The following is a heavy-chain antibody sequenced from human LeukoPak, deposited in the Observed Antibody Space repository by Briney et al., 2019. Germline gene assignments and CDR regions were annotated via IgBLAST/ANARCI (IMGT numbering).Heavy chain of an antibody. CDR1: GFTFSSYG. J-gene: IGHJ5*01. CDR2: IWYDGSKK. V-gene: IGHV3-33*06. CDR3: VKEGGSFLTWFDS. D-gene: IGHD2-15*01. Sequence: PGRSLRFSCAASGFTFSSYGMHRVRQAPGKGLEWVAVIWYDGSKKDYADSVKGRFSISRDDSKNTLYLQMNSLTAEDTAIYYCVKEGGSFLTWFDSWGQGSLVTVSS.